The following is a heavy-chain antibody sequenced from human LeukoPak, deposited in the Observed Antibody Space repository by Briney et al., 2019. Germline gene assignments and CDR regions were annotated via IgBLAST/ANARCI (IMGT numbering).Heavy chain of an antibody. CDR2: INHSGST. J-gene: IGHJ6*02. CDR3: ARAGGWYAEDYYGMDV. CDR1: GGSFSGYY. Sequence: SETLSLTCAVYGGSFSGYYWSWIRQPPGKGLEWIGEINHSGSTNYNPSLKSRVTISVDTSKNQLSLKLSSVTAADTAVYYCARAGGWYAEDYYGMDVWGQGTTVTVSS. D-gene: IGHD6-19*01. V-gene: IGHV4-34*01.